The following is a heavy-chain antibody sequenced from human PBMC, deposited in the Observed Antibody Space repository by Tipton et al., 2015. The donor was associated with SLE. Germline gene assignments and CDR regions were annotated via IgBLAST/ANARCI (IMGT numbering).Heavy chain of an antibody. V-gene: IGHV1-69*01. J-gene: IGHJ4*02. CDR2: IIPIFGTA. D-gene: IGHD6-13*01. Sequence: QSGAEVKKPGSSVKVSCKASGGTFSSYAISWVRQAPGQGLEWMGGIIPIFGTANYAQKFQGRVTITADEPTSTACMELSSLRSEGTAVYYWARGPDMSSWSKFDYWGQGTLVPVPS. CDR1: GGTFSSYA. CDR3: ARGPDMSSWSKFDY.